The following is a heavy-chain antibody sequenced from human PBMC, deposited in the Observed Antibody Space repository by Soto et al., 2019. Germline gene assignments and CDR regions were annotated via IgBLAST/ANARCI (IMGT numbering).Heavy chain of an antibody. D-gene: IGHD3-16*01. J-gene: IGHJ4*02. CDR1: GFTFSSYG. CDR3: ARVGDGYYFDY. V-gene: IGHV3-33*01. Sequence: QVQLVESGGGVVQPGRSLRLSCAASGFTFSSYGMHWVRQAPGKGLEWVAVIWYDGSNKYYADSVKGRFTISRDNSKNTLYLQMNSLRAGDTAVYYCARVGDGYYFDYWGQGTLVTVSS. CDR2: IWYDGSNK.